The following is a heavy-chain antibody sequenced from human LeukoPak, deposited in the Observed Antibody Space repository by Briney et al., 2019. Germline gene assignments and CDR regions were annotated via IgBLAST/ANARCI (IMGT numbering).Heavy chain of an antibody. J-gene: IGHJ3*02. Sequence: KPSETLSLTCTVSGGSISSYYWSWIRQPPGKGLEWIGYIYYSGSTNYNPSLKSRVTISVDTSKNQFPLKLSSVTAADTAVYYCARDTGGYGDGAFDIWGQGTMVTVSS. CDR1: GGSISSYY. D-gene: IGHD4-17*01. CDR3: ARDTGGYGDGAFDI. V-gene: IGHV4-59*01. CDR2: IYYSGST.